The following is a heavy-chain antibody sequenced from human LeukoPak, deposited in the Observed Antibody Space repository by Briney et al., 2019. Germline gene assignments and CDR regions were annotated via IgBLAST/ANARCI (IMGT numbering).Heavy chain of an antibody. CDR2: IYSGGGT. Sequence: PGGSLRLSCAASGFTVSSNYMSWVRQAPGKGLEWVSVIYSGGGTYYEDSVKGRSTISRHNSKNTLYLQMNSLRAEDTAVYYCARGSGPYCSSTSCYASYFDYWGQGTLVTVSS. V-gene: IGHV3-53*04. J-gene: IGHJ4*02. CDR3: ARGSGPYCSSTSCYASYFDY. CDR1: GFTVSSNY. D-gene: IGHD2-2*01.